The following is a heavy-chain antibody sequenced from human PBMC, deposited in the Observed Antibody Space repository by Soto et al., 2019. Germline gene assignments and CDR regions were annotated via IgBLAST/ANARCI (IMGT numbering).Heavy chain of an antibody. D-gene: IGHD2-2*02. CDR1: GFTFGAYA. CDR2: IRSKAYGGTT. V-gene: IGHV3-49*03. Sequence: PGGSLRLSCTASGFTFGAYAMSWFRQAPGKGLERVGFIRSKAYGGTTEYAASVKGRFTTSRDDSKSIAYLQMNSLKTEDTAVYYCTFYCSSTSCYISYYYGMDVWGQGTTVTVSS. J-gene: IGHJ6*02. CDR3: TFYCSSTSCYISYYYGMDV.